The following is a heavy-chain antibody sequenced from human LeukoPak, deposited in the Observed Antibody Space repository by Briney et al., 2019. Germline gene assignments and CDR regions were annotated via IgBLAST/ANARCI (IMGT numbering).Heavy chain of an antibody. Sequence: GASVKVSCKASGGTFSSYAISWVRQAPGQGLEWMGGIIPIFGTANYAQKFQGRVTITADESTSTAYMELSSLRSEDTAVYYCARAYTGCSGGSCYSSEFDPWGQGTLVTVSS. J-gene: IGHJ5*02. CDR3: ARAYTGCSGGSCYSSEFDP. CDR2: IIPIFGTA. CDR1: GGTFSSYA. D-gene: IGHD2-15*01. V-gene: IGHV1-69*01.